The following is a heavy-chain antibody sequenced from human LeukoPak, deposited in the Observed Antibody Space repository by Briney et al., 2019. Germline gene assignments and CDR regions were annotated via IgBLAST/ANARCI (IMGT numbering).Heavy chain of an antibody. CDR3: ARIHGGYPFDY. J-gene: IGHJ4*02. Sequence: QSGGSLSLSCAASGFTFSSYSMNWVRQAPGKGLECVSYISSSTTIYYADSVKGRFTISRDNAKNSLYLQMNSLRAEDTAVYYCARIHGGYPFDYWGQGTLVTVSS. D-gene: IGHD2-15*01. V-gene: IGHV3-48*01. CDR1: GFTFSSYS. CDR2: ISSSTTI.